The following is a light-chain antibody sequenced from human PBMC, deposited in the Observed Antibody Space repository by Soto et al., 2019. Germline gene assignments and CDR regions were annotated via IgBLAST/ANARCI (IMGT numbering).Light chain of an antibody. J-gene: IGLJ2*01. CDR2: EVS. Sequence: QSALTQPPSASGSPGQSVTISCTGTSSDVGGYNYVSWYQHHPGKAPKLMIYEVSKRPSGVPDRFSGSKSGNTASLTVSGLQAEEEADYYCSSYAGSNNLVFGGGTKLTVL. CDR1: SSDVGGYNY. V-gene: IGLV2-8*01. CDR3: SSYAGSNNLV.